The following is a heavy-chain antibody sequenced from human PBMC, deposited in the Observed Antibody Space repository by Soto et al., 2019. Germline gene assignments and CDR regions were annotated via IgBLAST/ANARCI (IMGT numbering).Heavy chain of an antibody. CDR1: GFTFSSSE. J-gene: IGHJ3*01. D-gene: IGHD1-26*01. CDR2: IHPSGQPI. Sequence: GGSLRLSCAASGFTFSSSEMYWVRQAPGKGLEWVSYIHPSGQPIFYADSVKGRFTISRDNAKNSLYLQMSSLRAEDSAVYYFVRRASHWGQETMVTASS. V-gene: IGHV3-48*03. CDR3: VRRASH.